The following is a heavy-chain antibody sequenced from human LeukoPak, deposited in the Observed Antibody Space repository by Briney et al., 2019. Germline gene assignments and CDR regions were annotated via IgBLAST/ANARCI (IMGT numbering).Heavy chain of an antibody. CDR3: ARAGGDTTSSQDLDY. CDR2: IYDSGST. V-gene: IGHV4-39*07. Sequence: SETLSLTCTVSGVSIRSSSYYWGWIRQPPGKGLEWIGSIYDSGSTYYNPSLKSRVTISVDTSKNQFSLRLSSVTAADTAVYYCARAGGDTTSSQDLDYWGQGTLVTVSS. D-gene: IGHD6-6*01. CDR1: GVSIRSSSYY. J-gene: IGHJ4*02.